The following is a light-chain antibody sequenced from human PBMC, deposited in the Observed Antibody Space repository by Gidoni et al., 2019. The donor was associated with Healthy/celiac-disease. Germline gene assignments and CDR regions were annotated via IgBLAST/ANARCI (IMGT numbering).Light chain of an antibody. CDR3: QQRSNWPPLT. CDR1: QSVSSY. V-gene: IGKV3-11*01. CDR2: DAS. Sequence: ELVLTQSPATLSLSPGERATLSCSASQSVSSYLAWYQQKPGQAPRLLIYDASNRATGIPARFSGSGSGTDFTLNISSLEPEDFAVYDCQQRSNWPPLTFGGGTKVEIK. J-gene: IGKJ4*01.